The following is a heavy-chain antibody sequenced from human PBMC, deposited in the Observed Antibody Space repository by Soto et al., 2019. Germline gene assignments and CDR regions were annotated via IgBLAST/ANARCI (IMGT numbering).Heavy chain of an antibody. CDR2: ISGSGGST. V-gene: IGHV3-23*01. J-gene: IGHJ5*02. CDR1: GFTFSSYA. Sequence: PGGSLRLSCAASGFTFSSYAMSWVRQAPGKGLEWVSTISGSGGSTYYADSVKGWFTISRDNSKNTLYLQMNSLRAEDTAVYYCAKGQSTYYDFWSGYYDWFDPWGQGTLVTVSS. D-gene: IGHD3-3*01. CDR3: AKGQSTYYDFWSGYYDWFDP.